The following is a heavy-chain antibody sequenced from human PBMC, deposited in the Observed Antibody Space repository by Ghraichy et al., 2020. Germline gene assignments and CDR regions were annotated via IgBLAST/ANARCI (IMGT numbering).Heavy chain of an antibody. CDR1: GGTFSSYA. Sequence: SVNVSCKASGGTFSSYAISWVRQAPGQGLEWMGRIIPILGIANYAQKFQGRVTITADKSTSTAYMELSSLRSEDTAVYYCAREESYGYEGGISQPQKQAYYYYGMDVWGQGTTVTVSS. CDR2: IIPILGIA. D-gene: IGHD5-18*01. CDR3: AREESYGYEGGISQPQKQAYYYYGMDV. V-gene: IGHV1-69*04. J-gene: IGHJ6*02.